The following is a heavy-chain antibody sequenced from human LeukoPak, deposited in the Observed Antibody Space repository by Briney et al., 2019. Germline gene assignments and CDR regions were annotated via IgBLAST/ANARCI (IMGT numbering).Heavy chain of an antibody. CDR3: AKGDSSGCYRQYYFDY. V-gene: IGHV3-9*01. CDR2: ISWNSGSI. Sequence: PRGSLRLSCAASGFTFDEYAMHWVRQAPGKGLEWVSGISWNSGSIGYADSVKGRFTISRDNAKNSLYLQMNSLRAEDTALYYCAKGDSSGCYRQYYFDYWGQGTLVTDSS. J-gene: IGHJ4*02. CDR1: GFTFDEYA. D-gene: IGHD6-19*01.